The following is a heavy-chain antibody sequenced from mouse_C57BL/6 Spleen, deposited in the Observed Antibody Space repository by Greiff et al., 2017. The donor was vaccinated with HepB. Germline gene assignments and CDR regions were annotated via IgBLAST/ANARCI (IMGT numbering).Heavy chain of an antibody. D-gene: IGHD3-2*02. CDR1: GFNIKDDY. CDR2: IDPENGDT. J-gene: IGHJ3*01. Sequence: VQLKESGAELVRPGASVKLSCTASGFNIKDDYMHWVKQRPEQGLEWIGWIDPENGDTEYASKFQGKATITADTSSNTAYLQLSSLTSEDTAVYYCTKETAQAIAWFAYWGQGTLVTVSA. CDR3: TKETAQAIAWFAY. V-gene: IGHV14-4*01.